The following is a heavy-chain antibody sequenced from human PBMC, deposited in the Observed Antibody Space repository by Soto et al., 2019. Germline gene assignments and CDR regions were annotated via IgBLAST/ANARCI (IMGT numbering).Heavy chain of an antibody. D-gene: IGHD3-22*01. J-gene: IGHJ5*02. V-gene: IGHV4-59*01. CDR1: GGSISSYY. CDR3: ARDTNYDSSGYQYNWFDP. Sequence: SETLSLTCTVSGGSISSYYWSWIRQPPGKGLEWIGYIYYSGSTNYNPSLKSRVAISVDTSKNQFSLKLSSVTAADTAVYYCARDTNYDSSGYQYNWFDPWGQGTLVTVSS. CDR2: IYYSGST.